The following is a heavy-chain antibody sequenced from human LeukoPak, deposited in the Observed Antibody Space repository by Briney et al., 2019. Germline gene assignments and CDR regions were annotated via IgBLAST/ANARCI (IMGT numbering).Heavy chain of an antibody. V-gene: IGHV3-30-3*01. CDR1: GLTFSSYA. CDR3: ARERADYGSGSYYKNWFDP. D-gene: IGHD3-10*01. CDR2: ISYDGSNK. J-gene: IGHJ5*02. Sequence: PGRSLRLSCAGSGLTFSSYAMHWVRQAPGKGLEWVAVISYDGSNKYYADSVKGRFTISRDNSKNTLYLQMNSLRAEDTAVYYCARERADYGSGSYYKNWFDPWGQGTLVTVSS.